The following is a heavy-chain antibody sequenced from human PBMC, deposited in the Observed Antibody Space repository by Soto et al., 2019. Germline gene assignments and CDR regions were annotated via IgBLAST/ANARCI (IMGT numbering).Heavy chain of an antibody. V-gene: IGHV4-31*03. Sequence: SETLSLTCTVAGGSISSGGYYWSWLHKHPGKGLEWIGYIYYSGSTYYNPSLKSRVTISVDTSKNQFSLKLSSVTAADTAVYYCARDSTGIAVAGTRPYYYGMDVWGQGTTVTVSS. CDR2: IYYSGST. D-gene: IGHD6-19*01. CDR1: GGSISSGGYY. J-gene: IGHJ6*02. CDR3: ARDSTGIAVAGTRPYYYGMDV.